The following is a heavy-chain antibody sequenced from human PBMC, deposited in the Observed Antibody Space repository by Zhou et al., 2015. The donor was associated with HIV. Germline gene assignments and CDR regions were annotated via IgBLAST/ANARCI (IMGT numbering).Heavy chain of an antibody. Sequence: QVQLVQSGAEVKKPGSSVKVSCKASGGTFSSYAISWVRQAPGQGLEWMGGIIPIFGTANYAQKFQGRVTITADESTSTAYMELSSLRSEDTAVYYCARITVYCTNGVCSVSKGALPAHYYYYYGMDVWGQGTTVTVSS. CDR1: GGTFSSYA. J-gene: IGHJ6*02. CDR3: ARITVYCTNGVCSVSKGALPAHYYYYYGMDV. CDR2: IIPIFGTA. V-gene: IGHV1-69*01. D-gene: IGHD2-8*01.